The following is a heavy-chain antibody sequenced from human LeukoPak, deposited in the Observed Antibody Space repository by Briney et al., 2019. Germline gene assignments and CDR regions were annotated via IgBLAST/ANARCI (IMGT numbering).Heavy chain of an antibody. Sequence: SVKVSCKASGGTFSSYAISWVRQAPGQGLEWMGGIIPIFGTANYAQKFQGRVTITADESTSTAHMELSSLRSEDTAVYYCARDIHYYGSGSGVYDYWGQGTLVTVSS. D-gene: IGHD3-10*01. V-gene: IGHV1-69*13. CDR2: IIPIFGTA. CDR3: ARDIHYYGSGSGVYDY. CDR1: GGTFSSYA. J-gene: IGHJ4*02.